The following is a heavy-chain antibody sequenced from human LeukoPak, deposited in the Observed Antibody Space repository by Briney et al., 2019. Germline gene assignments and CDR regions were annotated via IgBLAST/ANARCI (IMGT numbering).Heavy chain of an antibody. CDR3: ARSIVVPAAISGAFDI. CDR2: ISSSSSTI. D-gene: IGHD2-2*01. Sequence: GGSLRLSCAASGFTFSSYNMNWVRQAPGKGLEWVSYISSSSSTIYYADSVKGRFTISRDNAKNSLYLQMNSLRAEDTALYYCARSIVVPAAISGAFDIWGQGTIVTVSS. CDR1: GFTFSSYN. J-gene: IGHJ3*02. V-gene: IGHV3-48*04.